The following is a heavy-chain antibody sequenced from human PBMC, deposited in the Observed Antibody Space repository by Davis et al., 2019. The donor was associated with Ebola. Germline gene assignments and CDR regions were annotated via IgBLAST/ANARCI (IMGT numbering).Heavy chain of an antibody. CDR2: ISGSGGST. Sequence: GESLKISCAASGFTFSSYSMNWVRQAPGKGLEWVSAISGSGGSTYYADSVKGRFTISRDNSKNTLYLQMNSLRAEDTAVYYCSIAAPNRFFVYWGQGTLVTVSS. V-gene: IGHV3-23*01. CDR3: SIAAPNRFFVY. D-gene: IGHD6-6*01. J-gene: IGHJ4*02. CDR1: GFTFSSYS.